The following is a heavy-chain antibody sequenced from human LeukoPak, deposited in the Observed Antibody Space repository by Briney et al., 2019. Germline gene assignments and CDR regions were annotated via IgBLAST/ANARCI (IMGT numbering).Heavy chain of an antibody. J-gene: IGHJ6*03. CDR1: GFTFSSYS. D-gene: IGHD3-3*01. V-gene: IGHV3-21*04. CDR2: ISSSSSYI. Sequence: KPGGSLRLSCAASGFTFSSYSMNWVRQAPGKGLEWVSSISSSSSYIYYADSVKGRFTISRDNAKNSLYLQMNSLRAEDTAVYYCAKSDRGTIFGVVIAPRLDYYMDVWGKGTTVTVSS. CDR3: AKSDRGTIFGVVIAPRLDYYMDV.